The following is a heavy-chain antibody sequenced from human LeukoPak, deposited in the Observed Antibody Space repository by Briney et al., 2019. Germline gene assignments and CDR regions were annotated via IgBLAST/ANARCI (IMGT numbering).Heavy chain of an antibody. CDR3: ASGNRFLEWLLWSLHFDY. Sequence: SVKVSCKASGGTFSSYAISWVRQAPGQGLVWMGRIIPILGIANYAQKFQGRVTITADKSTSTAYMELSSLRSEDTAVYYCASGNRFLEWLLWSLHFDYWGQGTLVTVSS. CDR2: IIPILGIA. CDR1: GGTFSSYA. J-gene: IGHJ4*02. D-gene: IGHD3-3*01. V-gene: IGHV1-69*04.